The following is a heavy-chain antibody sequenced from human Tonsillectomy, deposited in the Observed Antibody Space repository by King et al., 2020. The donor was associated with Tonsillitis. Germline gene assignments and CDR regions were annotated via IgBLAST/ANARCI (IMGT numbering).Heavy chain of an antibody. D-gene: IGHD3/OR15-3a*01. Sequence: VQLVESGGGLVKPGGSLRLSCAASGFTFSTYSMNWVRQAPGKGLEWVSTISSSSSYIYYADSVKGRFTISRDNAKNSLYLQMKSLRAEDTAVYYCARDWTQGYFDYWGQGTLVTVSS. V-gene: IGHV3-21*01. CDR1: GFTFSTYS. CDR2: ISSSSSYI. CDR3: ARDWTQGYFDY. J-gene: IGHJ4*02.